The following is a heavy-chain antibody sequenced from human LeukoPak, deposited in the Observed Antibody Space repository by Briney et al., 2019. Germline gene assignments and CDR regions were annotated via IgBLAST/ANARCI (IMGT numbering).Heavy chain of an antibody. CDR3: AKDLGVWAANYYYYGMDV. CDR2: ISDAGGST. V-gene: IGHV3-23*01. CDR1: GFTFSNYA. Sequence: GGSLRLSCAASGFTFSNYAMSWVRQAPGKGLEWVSGISDAGGSTYYADSVKGRFTISRDNSKNTLYLQMNSLRAEDTAVYYCAKDLGVWAANYYYYGMDVWGQGTTVTVSS. J-gene: IGHJ6*02. D-gene: IGHD3-10*01.